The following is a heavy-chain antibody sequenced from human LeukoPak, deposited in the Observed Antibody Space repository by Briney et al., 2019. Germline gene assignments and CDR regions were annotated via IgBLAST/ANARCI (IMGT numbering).Heavy chain of an antibody. CDR3: SYGANFYFDV. CDR2: ISYDGSNK. J-gene: IGHJ6*02. D-gene: IGHD4/OR15-4a*01. V-gene: IGHV3-30*03. CDR1: GFTFRSCG. Sequence: GSSLRLSCAASGFTFRSCGMHWVRQAPGKGLEWVAVISYDGSNKYYADSVKGRFTISRDNSKNTLYLQMNSLKIEDTAVYYCSYGANFYFDVWGQGTTVTVSS.